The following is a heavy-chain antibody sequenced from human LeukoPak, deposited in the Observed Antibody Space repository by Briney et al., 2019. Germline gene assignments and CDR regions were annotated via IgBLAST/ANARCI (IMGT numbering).Heavy chain of an antibody. V-gene: IGHV1-2*02. CDR2: INPNSGGT. D-gene: IGHD6-19*01. CDR3: ARGSSDSSGWPY. CDR1: GYTFTGYY. J-gene: IGHJ4*02. Sequence: ASVKVFCKASGYTFTGYYMHWVRQAPGQGLEWMGWINPNSGGTNYAQKFQGRVTMTRDTSISTAYMELSRLRSDDTAVYYCARGSSDSSGWPYWGQGTLVTVSS.